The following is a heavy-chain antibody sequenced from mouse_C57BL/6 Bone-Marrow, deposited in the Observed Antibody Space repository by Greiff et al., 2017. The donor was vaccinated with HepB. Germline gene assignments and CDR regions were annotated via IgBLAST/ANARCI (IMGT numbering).Heavy chain of an antibody. D-gene: IGHD1-1*01. Sequence: EVKLVESGGGLVKPGGSLKLSCAASGFTFSDYGMHWVRQAPEKGLEWVAYISSGSSTIYYADTVKGRFTISRDKAKNTLFLQMTSLRSEDTAMYYCASSPTVVSAMDYWGQGTSVTVSS. CDR2: ISSGSSTI. J-gene: IGHJ4*01. CDR3: ASSPTVVSAMDY. V-gene: IGHV5-17*01. CDR1: GFTFSDYG.